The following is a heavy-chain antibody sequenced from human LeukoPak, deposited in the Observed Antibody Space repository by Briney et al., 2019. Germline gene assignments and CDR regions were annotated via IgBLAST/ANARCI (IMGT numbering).Heavy chain of an antibody. CDR2: IRERGGRK. V-gene: IGHV3-23*01. CDR1: GVTLSKYG. CDR3: AKPRLVIRAVIIIGFHKEAYYFDY. D-gene: IGHD3-10*01. Sequence: PGGSLRLSCVVSGVTLSKYGMSWVRQAPGKGVGGGSGIRERGGRKNYADSVKGRVIISRETTKKTVYMQMKSPRVEETAVYFCAKPRLVIRAVIIIGFHKEAYYFDYCGQGILVTVSS. J-gene: IGHJ4*02.